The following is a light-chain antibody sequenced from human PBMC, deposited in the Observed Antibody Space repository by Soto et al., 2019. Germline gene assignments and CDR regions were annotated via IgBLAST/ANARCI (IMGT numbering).Light chain of an antibody. CDR2: GAS. V-gene: IGKV3-20*01. CDR1: HSISSAY. CDR3: QQYGSSSVYS. Sequence: VVLTQSPGTLSLSPGDRVTLSCRASHSISSAYIAWYQKKPGQTPSLLIYGASSRASGVPDRFGGSGSGTEFTLTISRLEPEDFAVYDCQQYGSSSVYSFGQGTKLEIK. J-gene: IGKJ2*03.